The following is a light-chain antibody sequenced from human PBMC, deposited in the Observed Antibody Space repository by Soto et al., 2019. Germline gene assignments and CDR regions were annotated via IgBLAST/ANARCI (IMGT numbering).Light chain of an antibody. V-gene: IGLV2-11*01. CDR1: SSDVGGYNY. Sequence: QSALTQPRSVSGSPGQSVTISCTGTSSDVGGYNYVSWYQQHPGKAPKLIIYDVSKRPSGVPDRFSGSKSGNTASLTISGFQAEDEADYYCCSYAGSYTLVFGGGTQLTDL. CDR2: DVS. CDR3: CSYAGSYTLV. J-gene: IGLJ2*01.